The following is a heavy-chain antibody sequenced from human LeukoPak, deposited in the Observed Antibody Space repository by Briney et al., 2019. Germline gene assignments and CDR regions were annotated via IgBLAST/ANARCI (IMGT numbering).Heavy chain of an antibody. D-gene: IGHD5-24*01. J-gene: IGHJ3*02. Sequence: SETLSLTCTVSGGSISSGGYYWSWIRQHPGKGLEWIGYIYYSGSTYYNPSLKSRVTVSVDTSKNQFSLKLSSVTAADTAVYYCARGLGWLQLDPPGAFDIWGQGTMVTVSS. CDR3: ARGLGWLQLDPPGAFDI. CDR2: IYYSGST. CDR1: GGSISSGGYY. V-gene: IGHV4-31*03.